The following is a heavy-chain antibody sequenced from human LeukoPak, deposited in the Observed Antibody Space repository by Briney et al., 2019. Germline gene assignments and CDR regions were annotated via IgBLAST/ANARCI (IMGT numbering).Heavy chain of an antibody. CDR1: GVTFDDYA. CDR2: ISWNSGSI. Sequence: GGSLRHSCAASGVTFDDYAMHWVRQAPGKGLEWVSGISWNSGSIGYADSVKGRFTISRDNAKNSLYLQMNSLRAEDTALYYCAKDRGSGSYYNNRPFDYWGQGTLVTVSS. V-gene: IGHV3-9*01. J-gene: IGHJ4*02. D-gene: IGHD3-10*01. CDR3: AKDRGSGSYYNNRPFDY.